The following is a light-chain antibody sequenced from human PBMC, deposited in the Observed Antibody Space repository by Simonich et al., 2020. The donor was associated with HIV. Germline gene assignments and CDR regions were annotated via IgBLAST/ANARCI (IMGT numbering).Light chain of an antibody. Sequence: EIVMTQSPATLSVSPGERATLSCRASQSVSSNLAWYQQNPGQAPRLLIYGASTRATGIPARFSGSGSGTEFTLTINSLQSGDFAVYYCQHYNNWHPWTFGQGTKVEIK. CDR2: GAS. V-gene: IGKV3-15*01. CDR3: QHYNNWHPWT. CDR1: QSVSSN. J-gene: IGKJ1*01.